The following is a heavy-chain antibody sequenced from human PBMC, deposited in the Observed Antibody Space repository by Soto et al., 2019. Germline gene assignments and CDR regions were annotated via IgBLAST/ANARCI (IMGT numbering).Heavy chain of an antibody. CDR2: LSKDGANE. J-gene: IGHJ4*02. CDR3: AKDPSTGSADY. Sequence: VSLILSCTSSGFILSNYAMNWVRQAPGKGVEWVSTLSKDGANEHYADSVKGRFTISRDGSKNTLYLQINSLRAEDTAMYYCAKDPSTGSADYWGQGTQVTVSS. D-gene: IGHD3-9*01. V-gene: IGHV3-23*01. CDR1: GFILSNYA.